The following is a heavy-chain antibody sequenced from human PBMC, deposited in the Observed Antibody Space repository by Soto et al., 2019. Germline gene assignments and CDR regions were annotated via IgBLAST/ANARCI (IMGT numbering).Heavy chain of an antibody. CDR1: GGTFSSYA. V-gene: IGHV1-69*01. CDR3: ARDRPYCSSTSCQYYYYGMDV. J-gene: IGHJ6*02. D-gene: IGHD2-2*01. Sequence: QVQLVQSGAEVKKPGSSVKVSCKASGGTFSSYAISWVRQAPGQGLEWMGGIIPIFGTANYAQKFQGRVRITADAATSTAYMELSGLRSEDTAVYYCARDRPYCSSTSCQYYYYGMDVWGQGTTVTVSS. CDR2: IIPIFGTA.